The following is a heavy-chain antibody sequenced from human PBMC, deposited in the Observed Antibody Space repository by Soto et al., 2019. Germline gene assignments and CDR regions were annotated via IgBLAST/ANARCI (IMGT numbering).Heavy chain of an antibody. CDR3: ARARNTGLQGHYGMDV. V-gene: IGHV1-69*12. J-gene: IGHJ6*02. D-gene: IGHD4-4*01. Sequence: QVQLVQSGAEVKKPGSSVKVSCKASGGTFSSYAISWVRQAPGQGLEWMGGSIPIFGTANYAQKVQGRVTITADESTSTADMELSSLRSEDTAVYYCARARNTGLQGHYGMDVWGQGTTVTVSS. CDR2: SIPIFGTA. CDR1: GGTFSSYA.